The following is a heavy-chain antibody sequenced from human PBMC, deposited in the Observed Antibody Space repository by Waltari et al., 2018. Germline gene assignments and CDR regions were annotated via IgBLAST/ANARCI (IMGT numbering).Heavy chain of an antibody. CDR2: MNPSDGRT. CDR1: GYPFTSHD. V-gene: IGHV1-8*01. J-gene: IGHJ4*02. Sequence: VHAVQSGAEERKPGASVQTSSTPSGYPFTSHDIHWVRQATGQGLGWMGWMNPSDGRTVYAQSLQGRVTMTRNTSIDTAYMELTSLKSEDTAVYYCATSSNFDYWGQGTLVTVSS. CDR3: ATSSNFDY.